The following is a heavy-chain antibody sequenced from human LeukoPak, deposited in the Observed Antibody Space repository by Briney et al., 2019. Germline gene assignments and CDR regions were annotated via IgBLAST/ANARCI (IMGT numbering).Heavy chain of an antibody. Sequence: SETLSLTCSVSGGSISSGGYYWSWIRRHPGKGLEWIGYIYYRGLTYYNPSLKSRVTISVDTSKNQFSLRLSSVTAADTAVYYCARVGGLAAAGKYFDYWGQGTLVTVSS. V-gene: IGHV4-30-4*01. CDR1: GGSISSGGYY. J-gene: IGHJ4*02. CDR3: ARVGGLAAAGKYFDY. D-gene: IGHD6-13*01. CDR2: IYYRGLT.